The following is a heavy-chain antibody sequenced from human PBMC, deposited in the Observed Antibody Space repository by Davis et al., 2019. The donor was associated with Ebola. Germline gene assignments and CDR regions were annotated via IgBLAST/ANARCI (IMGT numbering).Heavy chain of an antibody. V-gene: IGHV1-18*01. Sequence: AASVKVSCKASGYTFTSYGISWVRQAPGQGLEWMGWISAYNGNTNYAQKFQGWVTMTRDTSISTAYMELSRLRSDDTAVYYCARGCVGFLEWLSDWYFDLWGRGTLVTVSS. CDR1: GYTFTSYG. D-gene: IGHD3-3*01. J-gene: IGHJ2*01. CDR3: ARGCVGFLEWLSDWYFDL. CDR2: ISAYNGNT.